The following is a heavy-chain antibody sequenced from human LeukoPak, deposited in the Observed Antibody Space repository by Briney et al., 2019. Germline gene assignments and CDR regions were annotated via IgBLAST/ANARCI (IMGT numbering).Heavy chain of an antibody. J-gene: IGHJ4*02. CDR2: ISSSSTYI. D-gene: IGHD5-18*01. Sequence: GGSLRLSCAASGFTFSSYSMNWVRQAPGQGLEWASSISSSSTYIYYADSVKGRYTISRDNAKNSLYLQMNSLRAEDTAVYYCAREDSYGFGIDYWGQGTLVTVSS. V-gene: IGHV3-21*01. CDR1: GFTFSSYS. CDR3: AREDSYGFGIDY.